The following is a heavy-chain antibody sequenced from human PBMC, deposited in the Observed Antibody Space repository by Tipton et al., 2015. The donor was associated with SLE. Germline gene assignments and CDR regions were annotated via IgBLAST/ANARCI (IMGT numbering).Heavy chain of an antibody. CDR2: INHSGST. D-gene: IGHD3-10*01. Sequence: TLSLTCAVYGGSFSGYYWSWIRQPPGKGLEWIGEINHSGSTNYNPSLKSRVTISVDTSKNQFSLKLSSLTAADTAVYYCARVGSGVDYWGQGTLVTVSS. V-gene: IGHV4-34*01. J-gene: IGHJ4*02. CDR1: GGSFSGYY. CDR3: ARVGSGVDY.